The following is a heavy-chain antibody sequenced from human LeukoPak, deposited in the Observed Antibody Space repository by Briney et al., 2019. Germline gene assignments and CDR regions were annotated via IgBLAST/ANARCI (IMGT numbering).Heavy chain of an antibody. Sequence: SETLSPTCTASGGSISSYYWSWIRQPPGKGLEWIGYIYYSGSTSYNPSLKSRVTISVDTSKNQFSLKLNSVTAADTAVYYCARGAPPGYYNWFDPWGQGTLVTVSS. CDR2: IYYSGST. D-gene: IGHD6-13*01. V-gene: IGHV4-59*01. CDR3: ARGAPPGYYNWFDP. CDR1: GGSISSYY. J-gene: IGHJ5*02.